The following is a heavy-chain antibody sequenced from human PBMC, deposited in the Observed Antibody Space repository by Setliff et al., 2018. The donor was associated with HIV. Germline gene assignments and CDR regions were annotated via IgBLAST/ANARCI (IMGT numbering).Heavy chain of an antibody. V-gene: IGHV4-39*02. CDR1: GAPISSYY. Sequence: SETLSLTCKVSGAPISSYYWNWIRQPPGKGLEWIGSIYYSGSSYYNPSLKSRVTISVDTSKNQFSLKLRSVTAADTAVYYCVRDNSYYYGSGGHHFYGVDVWGQGATVTVSS. J-gene: IGHJ6*02. CDR2: IYYSGSS. D-gene: IGHD3-10*01. CDR3: VRDNSYYYGSGGHHFYGVDV.